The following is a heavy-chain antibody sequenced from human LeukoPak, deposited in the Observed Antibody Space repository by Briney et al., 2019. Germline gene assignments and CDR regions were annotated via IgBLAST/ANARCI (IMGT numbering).Heavy chain of an antibody. D-gene: IGHD3-22*01. Sequence: GGSLRLSCAASGFTFSSYAMSWVRQAPGKGLEWVSAISGSGGSTYYADSVKGRFTISRDNSKNTLYLQMNSLRAEDTAVYYCAKGLGTYYYDSSGYYLPDYWGQGTLVTVSS. CDR1: GFTFSSYA. V-gene: IGHV3-23*01. CDR3: AKGLGTYYYDSSGYYLPDY. J-gene: IGHJ4*02. CDR2: ISGSGGST.